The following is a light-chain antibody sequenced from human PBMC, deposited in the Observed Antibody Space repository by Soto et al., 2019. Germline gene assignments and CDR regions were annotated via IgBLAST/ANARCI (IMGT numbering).Light chain of an antibody. CDR2: DVT. CDR1: SSDIGYYNY. J-gene: IGLJ3*02. CDR3: SSYAASNNVL. Sequence: QSALTQPPSASGSPGQSVTISCTGTSSDIGYYNYVSWYQHHPGRPPKLLIYDVTQRPSGVPDRFSGSKSGNTASLTVSGLEAEDEADYYCSSYAASNNVLFGGGTKLTVL. V-gene: IGLV2-8*01.